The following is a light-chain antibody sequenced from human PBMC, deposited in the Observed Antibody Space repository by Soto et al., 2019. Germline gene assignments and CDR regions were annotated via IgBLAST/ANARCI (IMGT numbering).Light chain of an antibody. CDR1: QSVSSY. J-gene: IGKJ3*01. V-gene: IGKV3-11*01. Sequence: EIVLTQSPATLSLSPGERATLSCRASQSVSSYLSWYQQKPGQAPRLLIYDTSKRATGIPARFSGSGSGTDFTLTISSLEPEDFAVYYCQQRTNWPRSFTFGPGTKVDIK. CDR2: DTS. CDR3: QQRTNWPRSFT.